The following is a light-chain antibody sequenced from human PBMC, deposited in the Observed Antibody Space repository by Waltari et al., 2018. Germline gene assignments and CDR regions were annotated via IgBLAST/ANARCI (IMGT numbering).Light chain of an antibody. V-gene: IGLV2-14*03. CDR3: SSYTSSSTLV. CDR1: SSDVGGYNY. Sequence: QSALTQPASVSGSPGQSITISCTGTSSDVGGYNYVSWYQQHPGKAPKLMIYDVSQRPAGVSNRFSGSKSGNTASLTISGLQAEDEADYYCSSYTSSSTLVFGGGTKLTVL. J-gene: IGLJ3*02. CDR2: DVS.